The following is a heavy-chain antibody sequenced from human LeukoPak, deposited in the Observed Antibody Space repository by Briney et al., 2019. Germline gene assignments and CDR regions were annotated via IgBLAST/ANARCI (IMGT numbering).Heavy chain of an antibody. CDR1: GGSFSGHY. V-gene: IGHV4-34*01. CDR3: ARVKDPGGYYYYYYMDI. J-gene: IGHJ6*03. D-gene: IGHD3-16*01. CDR2: INHSGST. Sequence: SETLSLTCAVYGGSFSGHYWTWIRQPPGKGLEWVGEINHSGSTNYNPSLKSRVTISVDTSKNQFSLKVSSVTAADTAVYYCARVKDPGGYYYYYYMDIWGKGNTVTVSS.